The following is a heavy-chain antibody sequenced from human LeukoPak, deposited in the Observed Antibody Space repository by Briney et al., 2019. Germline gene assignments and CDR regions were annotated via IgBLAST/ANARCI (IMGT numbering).Heavy chain of an antibody. D-gene: IGHD6-19*01. J-gene: IGHJ4*02. CDR2: ISSSSSYI. Sequence: GGSLRLSCAASGFTFSSYSMNWVRQAPGKGLEWVSSISSSSSYIYYADSVKGRFTISRDNAKNSLYLQMNSLRAEDTAVYYCARDKQWLAYYFDYWGQGTLVTVSS. CDR3: ARDKQWLAYYFDY. V-gene: IGHV3-21*04. CDR1: GFTFSSYS.